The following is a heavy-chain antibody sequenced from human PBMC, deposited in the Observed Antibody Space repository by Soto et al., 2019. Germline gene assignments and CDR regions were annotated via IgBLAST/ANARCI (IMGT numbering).Heavy chain of an antibody. CDR3: TKFVFYGDSLVEY. J-gene: IGHJ4*02. Sequence: EVQLLESGGDLVQPGGSLRLSCVASGLTFSRFALSWVRQSPGKGLEWVSAISGGGGSTYYADSVKDRFTVSRDNSKNTLSLQTNTLRAEDTAVYYCTKFVFYGDSLVEYWGQGTLVTVSS. V-gene: IGHV3-23*01. D-gene: IGHD4-17*01. CDR2: ISGGGGST. CDR1: GLTFSRFA.